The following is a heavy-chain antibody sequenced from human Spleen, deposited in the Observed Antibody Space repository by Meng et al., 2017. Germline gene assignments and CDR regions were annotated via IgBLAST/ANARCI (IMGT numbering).Heavy chain of an antibody. Sequence: QFQLQQLGAGLLKPSETLALTVVVSGGAFSDYYWSWIRQPPGKGLEWIGEINHSGSTNYNPSLESRATISVDTSQNNLSLKLSSVTAADSAVYYCARGPTTMAHDFDYWGQGTLVTVSS. CDR3: ARGPTTMAHDFDY. D-gene: IGHD4-11*01. CDR2: INHSGST. J-gene: IGHJ4*02. CDR1: GGAFSDYY. V-gene: IGHV4-34*01.